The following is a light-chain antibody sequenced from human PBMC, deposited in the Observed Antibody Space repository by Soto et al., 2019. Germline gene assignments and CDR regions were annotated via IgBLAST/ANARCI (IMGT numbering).Light chain of an antibody. V-gene: IGLV1-40*01. CDR3: QSYDSSLSGYV. Sequence: QSALAQPPSVSGAPGQTVTISCSGSSSNLGAPYDVNWFRQLPGTVPRLLTYGNNNRPSGVPDRFSGSKSGTSASLAITGLQAEDEADYYCQSYDSSLSGYVFGTGTKVTVL. CDR2: GNN. J-gene: IGLJ1*01. CDR1: SSNLGAPYD.